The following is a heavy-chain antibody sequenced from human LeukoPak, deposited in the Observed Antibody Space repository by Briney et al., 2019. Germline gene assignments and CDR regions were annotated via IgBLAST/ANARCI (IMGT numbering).Heavy chain of an antibody. J-gene: IGHJ4*02. D-gene: IGHD3-3*01. V-gene: IGHV1-69*13. CDR2: IIPIFGTA. CDR3: ARANYDFWSGYQYYFDY. Sequence: SVKVSCKASGGTFSNYAINWVRQAPGQGLEWMGGIIPIFGTANYEQKFQGRVTITADESTSTAYMELRSLRSDDTAVYYCARANYDFWSGYQYYFDYWGQGTLVTVSS. CDR1: GGTFSNYA.